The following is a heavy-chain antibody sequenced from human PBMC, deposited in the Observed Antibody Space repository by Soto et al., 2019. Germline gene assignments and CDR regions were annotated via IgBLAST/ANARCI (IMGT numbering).Heavy chain of an antibody. D-gene: IGHD3-10*01. V-gene: IGHV3-30*18. CDR1: GFLVSSYA. J-gene: IGHJ6*02. CDR2: VSYGGNEK. Sequence: GWSLRLSCAASGFLVSSYAMHWVLQAPGKGLEWVAVVSYGGNEKYYADSVEGLFTISRDNSKNMVYLQMNGLRPEDTAVYYCAKVSSDRGYYYFAMDVWGQGTTVTVSS. CDR3: AKVSSDRGYYYFAMDV.